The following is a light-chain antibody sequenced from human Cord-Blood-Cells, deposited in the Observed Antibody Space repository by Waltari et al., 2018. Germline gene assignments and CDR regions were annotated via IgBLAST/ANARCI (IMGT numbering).Light chain of an antibody. CDR3: QAWDSSTVV. CDR1: KLGEKY. Sequence: SYELTQPPSVSVSPGQTASITCSGDKLGEKYACWYQQKPGQSPVLVIYQDSKRPSGNPERFSGSNSGNTATLTISGTQAMDEADYYCQAWDSSTVVFGGGTKLTVL. CDR2: QDS. V-gene: IGLV3-1*01. J-gene: IGLJ2*01.